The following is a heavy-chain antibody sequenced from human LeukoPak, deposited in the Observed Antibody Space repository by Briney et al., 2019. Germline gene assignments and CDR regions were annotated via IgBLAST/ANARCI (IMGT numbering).Heavy chain of an antibody. V-gene: IGHV3-9*03. Sequence: GGSLRLSXAASGFTFAVYAMHWVRQAPGKGLEWVSGIRWDSGSTSYADSVKGRSTISRDNAKNSLYLQMNSMRAEDMALYYCAKEQASGWTCLDYWGQGTLVTVSS. CDR3: AKEQASGWTCLDY. CDR2: IRWDSGST. D-gene: IGHD6-19*01. CDR1: GFTFAVYA. J-gene: IGHJ4*02.